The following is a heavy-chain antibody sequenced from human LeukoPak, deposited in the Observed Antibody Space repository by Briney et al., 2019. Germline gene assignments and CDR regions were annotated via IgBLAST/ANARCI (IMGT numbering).Heavy chain of an antibody. Sequence: SETLSLTCAVSGASVSTGDWWSWVRQPPGKGLEWLGEIFHSGSTNYNPSLKSRVTISVDKSLNQFSLRLNSVTAADTAVYYCTRRFGYGVVGGYFDYWGQGALVTVSS. V-gene: IGHV4-4*02. J-gene: IGHJ4*02. CDR1: GASVSTGDW. D-gene: IGHD4/OR15-4a*01. CDR2: IFHSGST. CDR3: TRRFGYGVVGGYFDY.